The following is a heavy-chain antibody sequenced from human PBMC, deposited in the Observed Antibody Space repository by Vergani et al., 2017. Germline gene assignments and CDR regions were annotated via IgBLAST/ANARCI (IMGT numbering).Heavy chain of an antibody. J-gene: IGHJ4*02. CDR2: IKQDGSEK. Sequence: EVQLVESGGGLVQPGGSLRLSCAASGFTFSSYWMSWVRQAPGKGLEWVANIKQDGSEKYYVDSVKGRFTISRDNAKNSLYLQMNSLRAEDTAVYYCARGGEYYYGSGALDYWGQGTLVTVSS. V-gene: IGHV3-7*01. CDR3: ARGGEYYYGSGALDY. CDR1: GFTFSSYW. D-gene: IGHD3-10*01.